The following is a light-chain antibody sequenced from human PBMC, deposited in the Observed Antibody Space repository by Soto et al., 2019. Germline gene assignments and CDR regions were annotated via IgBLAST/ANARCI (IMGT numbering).Light chain of an antibody. CDR1: QTVSSNY. V-gene: IGKV3-20*01. CDR3: QQYGSSPRT. J-gene: IGKJ2*01. CDR2: GAS. Sequence: ETVLTQSPGTLSLSPGERANLSCRASQTVSSNYLAWYQQKPGQAPRLLIYGASSRAPGIPDRFSGSGSGTDFTLTITRLEPEDFAVYYCQQYGSSPRTFGQGTKLEI.